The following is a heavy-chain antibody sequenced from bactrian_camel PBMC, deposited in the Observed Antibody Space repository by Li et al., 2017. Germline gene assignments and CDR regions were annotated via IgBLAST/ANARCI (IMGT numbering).Heavy chain of an antibody. CDR3: AAKARSCSQWNGYNN. J-gene: IGHJ4*01. D-gene: IGHD3*01. CDR1: GYTVSSTR. CDR2: IGRDGIT. Sequence: HVQLVESGGGSVQAGGSLRLSCAASGYTVSSTRMGWFRQAPGKEREGVACIGRDGITMYSDSVKGRFTISKDNAMNTLYLQMDSLKPEDSAMYYCAAKARSCSQWNGYNNWGQGTQVTVS. V-gene: IGHV3S68*01.